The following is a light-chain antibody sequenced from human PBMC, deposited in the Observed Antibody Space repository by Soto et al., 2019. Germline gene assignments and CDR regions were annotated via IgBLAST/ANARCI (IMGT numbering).Light chain of an antibody. CDR1: QSVSYN. J-gene: IGKJ1*01. V-gene: IGKV3-15*01. Sequence: EIVMTQSPATLSVSPGERVTLSCRASQSVSYNLAWYQQKPGQAPRLLIYGPSTRATGIPARFSGSGSGTEFTITSSSLQYEDFALYYCQQRGSWTPWTFGKGTKMDIK. CDR2: GPS. CDR3: QQRGSWTPWT.